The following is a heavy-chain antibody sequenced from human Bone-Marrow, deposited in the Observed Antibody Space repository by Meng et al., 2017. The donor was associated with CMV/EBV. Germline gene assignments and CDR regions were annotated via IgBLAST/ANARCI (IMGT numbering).Heavy chain of an antibody. D-gene: IGHD1-26*01. J-gene: IGHJ4*02. V-gene: IGHV3-48*03. Sequence: GESLKISCAASGFTFSNYAMNWVRQAPGKGLEWVSYISNSGSTIYYADSVKGRFTISRDNAKNSLYLQMNSLRAEDTAVYYCAKELHRWGQGTLVTVSS. CDR1: GFTFSNYA. CDR2: ISNSGSTI. CDR3: AKELHR.